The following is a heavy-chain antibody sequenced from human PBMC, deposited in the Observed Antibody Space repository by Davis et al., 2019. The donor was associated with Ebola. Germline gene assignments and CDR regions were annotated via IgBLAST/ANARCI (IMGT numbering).Heavy chain of an antibody. CDR1: GFTFSSYA. J-gene: IGHJ4*02. CDR2: ISYDGSNK. D-gene: IGHD6-19*01. CDR3: ARESKQWLNPGYFDY. V-gene: IGHV3-30-3*01. Sequence: GGSLRLSCAASGFTFSSYAMHWVRQAPGKGLEWVAVISYDGSNKYYADSVKGRFTISRDNSKNTLYLQMNSLRAEDTAVYYCARESKQWLNPGYFDYWGQGTLVTVSS.